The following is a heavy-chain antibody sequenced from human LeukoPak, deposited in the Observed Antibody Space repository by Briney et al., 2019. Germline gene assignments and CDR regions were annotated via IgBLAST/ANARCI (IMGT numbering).Heavy chain of an antibody. V-gene: IGHV3-23*01. CDR1: GFTFSSYA. J-gene: IGHJ4*02. Sequence: PGGSLRLACAASGFTFSSYAMSWVRQAPGKGLEWVSAISGSGGSTYYADYVKGRFTISRDNSKNTLYLQMSSLRAEDTAVYYCAKDRDGGYYFDYWGQGTLVTVPS. CDR2: ISGSGGST. CDR3: AKDRDGGYYFDY. D-gene: IGHD3-10*01.